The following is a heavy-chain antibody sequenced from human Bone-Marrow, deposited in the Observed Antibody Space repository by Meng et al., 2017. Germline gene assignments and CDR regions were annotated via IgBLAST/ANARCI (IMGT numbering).Heavy chain of an antibody. D-gene: IGHD5-18*01. Sequence: ETLSLTCTVSGGSISSYYWSWIRQPPGKALEWLAHIFSNDEKSYSTSLKSRLTISKDTSKSQVVLTMTNMDPVDTATYYCARIQRNVDTAMVHFDYWGQGTLVTVSS. J-gene: IGHJ4*02. CDR2: IFSNDEK. V-gene: IGHV2-26*01. CDR1: GGSISSYYW. CDR3: ARIQRNVDTAMVHFDY.